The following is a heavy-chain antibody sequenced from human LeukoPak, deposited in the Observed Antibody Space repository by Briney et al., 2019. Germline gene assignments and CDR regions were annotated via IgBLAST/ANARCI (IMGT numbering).Heavy chain of an antibody. V-gene: IGHV3-7*04. CDR3: ARAASYYFGSGIRYYWFDP. CDR1: GFTFSNYW. D-gene: IGHD3-10*01. Sequence: GGSLSLSCVASGFTFSNYWMSWVRQAPGKGLEWVANIKQDGSENYYVDSVKGRFTISRDNAKNSLYLQMNSLRPEDTAVYYCARAASYYFGSGIRYYWFDPWGQGTLVTVSS. J-gene: IGHJ5*02. CDR2: IKQDGSEN.